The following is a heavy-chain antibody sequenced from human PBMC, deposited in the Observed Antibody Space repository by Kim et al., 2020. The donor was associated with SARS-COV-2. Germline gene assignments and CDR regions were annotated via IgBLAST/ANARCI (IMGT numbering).Heavy chain of an antibody. J-gene: IGHJ3*02. D-gene: IGHD3-10*01. Sequence: LKGRVTISVDTSKNQFSLKLSSVTAADTAVYYCARAGLLWFGELSGAFDIWGQGTMVTVSS. CDR3: ARAGLLWFGELSGAFDI. V-gene: IGHV4-39*07.